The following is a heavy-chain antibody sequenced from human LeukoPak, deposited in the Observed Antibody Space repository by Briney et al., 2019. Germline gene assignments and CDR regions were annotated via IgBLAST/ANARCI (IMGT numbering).Heavy chain of an antibody. CDR2: ISVSGSST. J-gene: IGHJ4*02. CDR1: GFTFSTFA. CDR3: AKGSVAAHYFFNY. Sequence: PGGSLGLSCAASGFTFSTFAMSWVRQAPGKGLEGVSSISVSGSSTYYADSVKGRFTISRDNSKNTLYLQMNTLRAGDTAVYYCAKGSVAAHYFFNYWGQGTLVTVSS. D-gene: IGHD2-15*01. V-gene: IGHV3-23*01.